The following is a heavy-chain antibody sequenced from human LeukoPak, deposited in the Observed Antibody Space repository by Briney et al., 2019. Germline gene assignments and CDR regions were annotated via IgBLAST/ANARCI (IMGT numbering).Heavy chain of an antibody. CDR1: GFTVSSNY. Sequence: GGSLRLSCAASGFTVSSNYMSWVRQAPGKGLEWVSVIYSGGSTYYADSVKGRFTISRDNSKNTLYLQMNSLRAEDTAVYYCAKAAPYCGGDCYPSRYYFDYWGQGTLVTVSS. CDR2: IYSGGST. V-gene: IGHV3-53*01. CDR3: AKAAPYCGGDCYPSRYYFDY. D-gene: IGHD2-21*02. J-gene: IGHJ4*02.